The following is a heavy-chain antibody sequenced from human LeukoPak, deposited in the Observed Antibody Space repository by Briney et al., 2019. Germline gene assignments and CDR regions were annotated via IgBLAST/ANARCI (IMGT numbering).Heavy chain of an antibody. V-gene: IGHV3-23*01. CDR1: GFTFSTYA. CDR2: ISDGGSDT. D-gene: IGHD4-17*01. CDR3: AKALYGDYGRFDY. J-gene: IGHJ4*02. Sequence: GGSLRLSCAASGFTFSTYAMSWVRQAPGKGLDWVSTISDGGSDTHYADSVKGRLTISRDNSKNTVYLQINSLRAEDTAVYYCAKALYGDYGRFDYWGQGTLVTVSS.